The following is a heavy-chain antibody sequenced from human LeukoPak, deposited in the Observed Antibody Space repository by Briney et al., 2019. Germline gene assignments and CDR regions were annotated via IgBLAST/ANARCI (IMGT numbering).Heavy chain of an antibody. CDR1: GYTFTSYA. CDR2: INAGNGNT. V-gene: IGHV1-3*01. D-gene: IGHD1-26*01. CDR3: ASSYSGSYYLFDY. Sequence: ASVEVSCKASGYTFTSYAMHWVRQAPGQRLEWMGWINAGNGNTKYSQKFQGRVTITRDTSASTAYMELSSLRSEDTAVYYCASSYSGSYYLFDYWGQGTLVTVSS. J-gene: IGHJ4*02.